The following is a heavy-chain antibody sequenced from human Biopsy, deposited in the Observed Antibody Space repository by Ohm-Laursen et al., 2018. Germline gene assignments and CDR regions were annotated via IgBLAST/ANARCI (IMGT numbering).Heavy chain of an antibody. D-gene: IGHD1-26*01. V-gene: IGHV4-59*01. J-gene: IGHJ3*02. CDR2: IYYSGGT. CDR3: ARVEAGTYDALDI. CDR1: GGSMAGYE. Sequence: ILSLTCSVSGGSMAGYEWSWIRLAPGKGLEWIGYIYYSGGTKYNPSLASRVTFSVDMSKSQFSLKLYSVTAADTAVYYCARVEAGTYDALDIWGQGTLVAVSA.